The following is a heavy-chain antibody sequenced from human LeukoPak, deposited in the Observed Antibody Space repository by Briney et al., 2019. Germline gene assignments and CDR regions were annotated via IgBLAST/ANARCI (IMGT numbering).Heavy chain of an antibody. D-gene: IGHD3-16*01. Sequence: GGSLRLSCAASGFTFSSYSMDWVRQAPGKGLEWVSYISSSSTYIYYADSVKGRFTIPRDNARNSLYLQMNSLRAEDTAVYYCARDRAYKTFDYWGQGALVTVSS. CDR1: GFTFSSYS. J-gene: IGHJ4*02. V-gene: IGHV3-21*01. CDR2: ISSSSTYI. CDR3: ARDRAYKTFDY.